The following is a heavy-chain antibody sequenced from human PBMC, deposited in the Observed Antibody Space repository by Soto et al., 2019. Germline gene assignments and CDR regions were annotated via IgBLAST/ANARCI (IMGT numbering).Heavy chain of an antibody. Sequence: GGSLRLSCAASGFTFSSYGMHWVRQAPGKGLEWVAVISYDGSNKYYADSVKGRFTISRDNSKNTLYLQMNSLRAEDTAVYYCAKQVSDILTGYYDYWGQGTLVTVSS. CDR1: GFTFSSYG. V-gene: IGHV3-30*18. CDR2: ISYDGSNK. CDR3: AKQVSDILTGYYDY. D-gene: IGHD3-9*01. J-gene: IGHJ4*02.